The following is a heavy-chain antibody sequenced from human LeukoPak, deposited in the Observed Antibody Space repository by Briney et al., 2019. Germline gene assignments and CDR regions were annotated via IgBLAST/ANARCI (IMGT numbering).Heavy chain of an antibody. D-gene: IGHD3-10*01. V-gene: IGHV3-66*01. Sequence: GGSLRLSCAASGLTVSSNYMSWVRQAPGKGLEWVSVIYSGGSTYYADSVKGGFTISRDNSKNTLYLQMNSLRAEDTAVYYCARDLVVRGVHQDYWGQGTLVTVSS. CDR2: IYSGGST. CDR3: ARDLVVRGVHQDY. CDR1: GLTVSSNY. J-gene: IGHJ4*02.